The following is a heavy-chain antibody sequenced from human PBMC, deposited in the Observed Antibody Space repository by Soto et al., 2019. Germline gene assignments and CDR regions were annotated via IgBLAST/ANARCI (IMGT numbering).Heavy chain of an antibody. CDR3: AGRGVVVPAAMNGMDV. Sequence: GGSLRLSCAASGFTFSSYSMNWVRQAPGKGLEWVSSISSSSSYIYYADSVKGRFTISRDNAKNSLYLQMNSLRAEDTAVYYCAGRGVVVPAAMNGMDVWGKGTTVTVSS. CDR2: ISSSSSYI. J-gene: IGHJ6*04. D-gene: IGHD2-2*01. CDR1: GFTFSSYS. V-gene: IGHV3-21*01.